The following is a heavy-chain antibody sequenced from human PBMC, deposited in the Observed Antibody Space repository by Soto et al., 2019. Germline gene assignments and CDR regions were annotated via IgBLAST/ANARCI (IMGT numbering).Heavy chain of an antibody. CDR1: GGSISSDGSS. D-gene: IGHD3-22*01. CDR2: IYDSGSS. CDR3: ARDYFDSSDYTTNWFDP. V-gene: IGHV4-30-2*01. Sequence: SETLSLTCAVSGGSISSDGSSWSWIRQPPGKGLEWIGYIYDSGSSYYNPSLKSRVTISVDTSKNQFSLKLSSVTAADTAVYYCARDYFDSSDYTTNWFDPWGQGTLVTVST. J-gene: IGHJ5*02.